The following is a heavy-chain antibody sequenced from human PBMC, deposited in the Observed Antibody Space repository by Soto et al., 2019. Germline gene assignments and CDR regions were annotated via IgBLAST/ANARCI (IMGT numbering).Heavy chain of an antibody. Sequence: QVQLQESGPGLVKPSQTLSLTCTVSGGSISSSDYYWSWIRQPPGKGLEWIGYIYYSGSTYYNPSLKRRVTISVDTSKNQFSLKLSSVTAADTAVYYCARVLSGTVPPIDYWGQGTLVTVSS. V-gene: IGHV4-30-4*01. CDR3: ARVLSGTVPPIDY. J-gene: IGHJ4*02. D-gene: IGHD4-17*01. CDR1: GGSISSSDYY. CDR2: IYYSGST.